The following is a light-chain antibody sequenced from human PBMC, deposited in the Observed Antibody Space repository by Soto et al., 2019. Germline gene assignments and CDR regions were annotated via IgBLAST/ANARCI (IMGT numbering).Light chain of an antibody. Sequence: EIVLTQSPGTLSLSPGERATLSCRASQSVSSSYLAWYQQKPGQAPRLLIYGASSRATGIPDRFSGSGSGTDFTLTISRLEPKDFAVYYCQQYSSSPWTFGQGTKVEMK. CDR1: QSVSSSY. J-gene: IGKJ1*01. V-gene: IGKV3-20*01. CDR3: QQYSSSPWT. CDR2: GAS.